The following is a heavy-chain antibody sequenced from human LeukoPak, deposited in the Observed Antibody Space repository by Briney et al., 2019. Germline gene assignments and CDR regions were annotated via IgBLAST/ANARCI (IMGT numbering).Heavy chain of an antibody. CDR3: ARTGKVGATDY. V-gene: IGHV4-59*01. CDR2: IYYSGST. CDR1: GGSISSYY. Sequence: KPSETLSLTCTVSGGSISSYYWSWIRQPPGKGLEWIGYIYYSGSTNYNPSLKSRVTISVDTSKNQFSLKLSSVTAADTAAYYCARTGKVGATDYWGQGTLVTVSS. J-gene: IGHJ4*02. D-gene: IGHD1-26*01.